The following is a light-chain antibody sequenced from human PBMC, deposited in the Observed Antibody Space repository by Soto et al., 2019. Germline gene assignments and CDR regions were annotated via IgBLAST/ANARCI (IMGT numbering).Light chain of an antibody. V-gene: IGKV1-39*01. J-gene: IGKJ1*01. CDR2: AAS. CDR3: QQSHSIPWT. CDR1: QSINNN. Sequence: DIQMTQSPSSLPASVGERVTITCRASQSINNNLNWYQQKPGKAPKILIHAASNLLSGVPSRFSGSGSGTEFTLTISSLQPEDFASYYCQQSHSIPWTFGQGTKVDIK.